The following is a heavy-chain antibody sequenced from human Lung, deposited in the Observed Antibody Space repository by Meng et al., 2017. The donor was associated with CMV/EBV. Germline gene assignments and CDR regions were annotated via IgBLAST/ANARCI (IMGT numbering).Heavy chain of an antibody. CDR2: IVVGSGNT. J-gene: IGHJ6*02. V-gene: IGHV1-58*01. CDR1: GFTFTSSA. Sequence: SVXVSCKASGFTFTSSAVQWVRQARGQRLEWIGWIVVGSGNTNYAQKFQERVTITRDMSTSTAYMELSSLRSEDTAVYYCAAEALKEQWLVYYYGMDVWXQGTXVTVSS. D-gene: IGHD6-19*01. CDR3: AAEALKEQWLVYYYGMDV.